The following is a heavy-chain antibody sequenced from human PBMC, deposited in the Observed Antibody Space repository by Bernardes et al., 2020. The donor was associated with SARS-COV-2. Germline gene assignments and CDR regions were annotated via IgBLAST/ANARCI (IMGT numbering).Heavy chain of an antibody. V-gene: IGHV1-18*04. Sequence: ASVKVSCMASGYTFTTYGIPWVRQAPGQGLEWMGWITVYNGVTDYAQKFQDRVTMTTDTSTSTAYMDLRSLTSDDTAMYYCARISSAWDFFDYWGQGTLVTVPS. CDR2: ITVYNGVT. CDR1: GYTFTTYG. J-gene: IGHJ4*02. CDR3: ARISSAWDFFDY. D-gene: IGHD6-19*01.